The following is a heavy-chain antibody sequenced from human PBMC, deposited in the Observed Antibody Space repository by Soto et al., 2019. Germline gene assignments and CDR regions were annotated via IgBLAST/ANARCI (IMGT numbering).Heavy chain of an antibody. CDR2: IYHSGST. CDR3: ARDLGSSGYYLPFDY. J-gene: IGHJ4*02. D-gene: IGHD3-22*01. V-gene: IGHV4-38-2*02. CDR1: GYSISSGYY. Sequence: SETLSLTCAVSGYSISSGYYWGWIRQPPGKGLEWIGSIYHSGSTYYNTSLKSRVTISVDTSKNQFSLKLSSVTAADTAVYYCARDLGSSGYYLPFDYWGQGTLVTVSS.